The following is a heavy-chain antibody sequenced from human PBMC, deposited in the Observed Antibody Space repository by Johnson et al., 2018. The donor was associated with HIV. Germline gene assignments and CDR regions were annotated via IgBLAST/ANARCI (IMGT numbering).Heavy chain of an antibody. D-gene: IGHD3-22*01. CDR2: INWNGGST. CDR1: GFTFDDYG. J-gene: IGHJ3*02. V-gene: IGHV3-20*04. Sequence: VQLVESGGGLVQPGGSLRLSCAASGFTFDDYGMSWVRQAPGKGLEGVSGINWNGGSTGYADSVKGRFTISIDNAKNSLYLQMNSLRAEDTALYYCASRTDYYVSSVYRGGAFAIWGQGTMVTVFS. CDR3: ASRTDYYVSSVYRGGAFAI.